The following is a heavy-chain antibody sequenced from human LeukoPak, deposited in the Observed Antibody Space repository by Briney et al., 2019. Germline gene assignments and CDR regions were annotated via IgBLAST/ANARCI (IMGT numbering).Heavy chain of an antibody. V-gene: IGHV4-31*03. CDR1: GGSISSGGYY. Sequence: SETLSLTCTVSGGSISSGGYYWSWLRQHPGTGLEWIGYIYYSGSTYYNPSLKSRLTISVDTSKNQFSLKLSSVTAADTAIYYCARDGGGYCSGGSCYFWFDPWGQGTLVTVSS. D-gene: IGHD2-15*01. CDR3: ARDGGGYCSGGSCYFWFDP. J-gene: IGHJ5*02. CDR2: IYYSGST.